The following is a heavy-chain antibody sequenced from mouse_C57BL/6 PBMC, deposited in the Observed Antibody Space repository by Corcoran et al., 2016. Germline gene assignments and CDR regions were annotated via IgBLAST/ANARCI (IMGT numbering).Heavy chain of an antibody. D-gene: IGHD1-1*01. J-gene: IGHJ4*01. CDR2: INTYSGVP. Sequence: QIQLVQSGPELKKPGETVKISCKASGYTFTTYGMSWVKQAPGKGLKWMGWINTYSGVPTYADDFKGRFAFSLETSASTAYLQINNLKNEDTATYFCARRTMVVAPDYYAMDYWGQGTSVTVSS. V-gene: IGHV9-3*01. CDR3: ARRTMVVAPDYYAMDY. CDR1: GYTFTTYG.